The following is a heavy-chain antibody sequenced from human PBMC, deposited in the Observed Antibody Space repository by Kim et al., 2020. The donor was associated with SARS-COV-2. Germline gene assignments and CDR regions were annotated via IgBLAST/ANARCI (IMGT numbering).Heavy chain of an antibody. CDR1: GFTFSSYA. J-gene: IGHJ4*02. CDR3: AKDIYRHVAVAGTRFGNYFDY. Sequence: GGSLRLSCAASGFTFSSYAMSWVRQAPGKGLEWVSAISGSGGSTYYADSVKGRFTISRDNSKNTLYLQMNSLRAEDTAVYYCAKDIYRHVAVAGTRFGNYFDYWGQGTLVTVSS. CDR2: ISGSGGST. V-gene: IGHV3-23*01. D-gene: IGHD6-19*01.